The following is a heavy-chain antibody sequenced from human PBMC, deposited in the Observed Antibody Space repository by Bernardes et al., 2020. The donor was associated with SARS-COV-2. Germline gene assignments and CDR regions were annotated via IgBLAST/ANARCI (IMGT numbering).Heavy chain of an antibody. Sequence: GGYPKISCNGSDYTFTHWWIGWVLHLPGQGLECMGIFYAGDSDTKYSPSFQGRVTISADKSVNTAYLQWSSRKASDTSIYYCARRRYGDFGVDVWGQVTTVTVSS. V-gene: IGHV5-51*01. CDR1: DYTFTHWW. D-gene: IGHD4-17*01. J-gene: IGHJ6*02. CDR3: ARRRYGDFGVDV. CDR2: FYAGDSDT.